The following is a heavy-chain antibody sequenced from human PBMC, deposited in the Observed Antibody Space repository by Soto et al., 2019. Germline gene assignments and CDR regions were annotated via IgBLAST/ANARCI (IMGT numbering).Heavy chain of an antibody. V-gene: IGHV3-21*01. CDR1: VFSFRGSA. CDR3: ARDDKSY. J-gene: IGHJ4*02. D-gene: IGHD3-22*01. CDR2: INNRGDST. Sequence: GSLRLCCTASVFSFRGSAMTWVRQDPGKGPEWFSSINNRGDSTYYADSVKVRFTISRDNAKNSLYLQMNSLRAEDTALYYCARDDKSYWGQGTLVTVS.